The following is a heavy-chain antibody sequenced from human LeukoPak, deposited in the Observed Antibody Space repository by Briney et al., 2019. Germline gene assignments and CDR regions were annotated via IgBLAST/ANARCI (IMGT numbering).Heavy chain of an antibody. CDR3: ARAHNWKYGTFDY. V-gene: IGHV3-21*01. J-gene: IGHJ4*02. CDR1: GFTFSSYS. D-gene: IGHD1-7*01. Sequence: GGSLRLSCAASGFTFSSYSMNWVRQAPGKGLEWVSCISSSSYIYYADSVKGRFTISRDNAKNSLYLQMNSLRVEDTAVYYCARAHNWKYGTFDYWGQGTLVTVSS. CDR2: ISSSSYI.